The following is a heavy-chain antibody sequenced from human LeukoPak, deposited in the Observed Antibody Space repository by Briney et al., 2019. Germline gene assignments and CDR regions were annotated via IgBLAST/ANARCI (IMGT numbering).Heavy chain of an antibody. CDR3: AKYVSAKGPPYALDV. CDR2: ISASGGST. D-gene: IGHD3-10*02. V-gene: IGHV3-23*01. J-gene: IGHJ3*01. CDR1: EFTFSNYA. Sequence: GGSLRLSCAASEFTFSNYAMQWVRQAPGNGLEWVSGISASGGSTWYADTVKGRFTISRDTSKNTLYLQMNSLRAEDTAVYYCAKYVSAKGPPYALDVWGQGTMVTVSS.